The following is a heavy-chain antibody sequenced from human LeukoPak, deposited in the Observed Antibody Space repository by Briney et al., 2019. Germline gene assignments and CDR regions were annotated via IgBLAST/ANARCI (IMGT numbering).Heavy chain of an antibody. CDR3: ARVHCGGDCFLDY. CDR2: IYYSGST. Sequence: SETLSLTCTVSGGSISSSSYYWGWIRQPLGKGLEWIGSIYYSGSTYYNPSLKSRVTISVDTSKNQFSLKLSSVTAADTAVYYCARVHCGGDCFLDYWGQGTLVTVSS. J-gene: IGHJ4*02. D-gene: IGHD2-21*02. CDR1: GGSISSSSYY. V-gene: IGHV4-39*01.